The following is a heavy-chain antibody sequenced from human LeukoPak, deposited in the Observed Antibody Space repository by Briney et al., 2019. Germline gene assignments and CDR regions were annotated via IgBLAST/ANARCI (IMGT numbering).Heavy chain of an antibody. J-gene: IGHJ4*02. CDR3: TTGPFYFGSGTYFSDC. CDR2: IKSKTDGGTT. CDR1: GFTFSNAW. V-gene: IGHV3-15*01. D-gene: IGHD3-10*01. Sequence: PGGSLRLSCAASGFTFSNAWMSWVRQTPGKGLEWVGRIKSKTDGGTTDYAAPVKSRFLISRDDSKNTLFLQMNSLKTEDTAVYYCTTGPFYFGSGTYFSDCWGQGTLVTVSS.